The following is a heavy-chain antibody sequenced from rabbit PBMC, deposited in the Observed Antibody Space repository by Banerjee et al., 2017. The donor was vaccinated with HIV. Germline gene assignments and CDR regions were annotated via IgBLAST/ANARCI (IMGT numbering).Heavy chain of an antibody. CDR2: INTGSGSA. CDR1: GFSFSSSYY. V-gene: IGHV1S40*01. CDR3: AKWGSGWEFGL. J-gene: IGHJ4*01. Sequence: QSLQESGGGLVQPEGSLALTCKASGFSFSSSYYMCWVRQAPGKRPEWIACINTGSGSAYYATWAKGRFTISKTSSTTVTLQMTSLTAADTATYFCAKWGSGWEFGLWGPGT. D-gene: IGHD4-1*01.